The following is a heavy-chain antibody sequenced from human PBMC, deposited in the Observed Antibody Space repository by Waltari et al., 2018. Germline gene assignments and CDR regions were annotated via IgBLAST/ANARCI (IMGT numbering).Heavy chain of an antibody. CDR2: TQYRGST. CDR3: GRIAFGDDGGYFQY. D-gene: IGHD4-17*01. V-gene: IGHV4-39*01. Sequence: QLQLQESGPGLVRPSETLSLTCTVSGGSITTNYNWAWIRQPPGKGLEWMGNTQYRGSTFYNPSLMSRVTISLDTSKNQFSLTLTSVDAADTAVYFCGRIAFGDDGGYFQYWGQGTLVTVSS. J-gene: IGHJ1*01. CDR1: GGSITTNYN.